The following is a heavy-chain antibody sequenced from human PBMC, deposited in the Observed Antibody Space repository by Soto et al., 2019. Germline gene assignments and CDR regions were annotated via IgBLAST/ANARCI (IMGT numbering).Heavy chain of an antibody. CDR3: ASLGYCSGGSCYGDWFDP. V-gene: IGHV4-59*01. CDR1: GGSISSYY. CDR2: IYYSGST. Sequence: PAETLSLTCTFSGGSISSYYWSWIRQPPGKGLEWIGYIYYSGSTNYNPSLKSRVTISVDTSKNQFSLKLSSVTAADTAVYYCASLGYCSGGSCYGDWFDPWGQGTLVTVSS. J-gene: IGHJ5*02. D-gene: IGHD2-15*01.